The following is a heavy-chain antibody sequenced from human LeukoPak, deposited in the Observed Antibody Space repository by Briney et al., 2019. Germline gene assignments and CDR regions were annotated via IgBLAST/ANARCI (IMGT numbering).Heavy chain of an antibody. CDR3: ARDRPLYGMDV. V-gene: IGHV4-59*01. D-gene: IGHD6-6*01. CDR1: GGSIRSYY. J-gene: IGHJ6*02. CDR2: IYYSGST. Sequence: SETLSLTCTVSGGSIRSYYWSWIRQPPGKGLEWIGYIYYSGSTNYNPSLKSRVTISGDMSKNQFSLKLSSVTAADTAVYYCARDRPLYGMDVWGQGTTVTVSS.